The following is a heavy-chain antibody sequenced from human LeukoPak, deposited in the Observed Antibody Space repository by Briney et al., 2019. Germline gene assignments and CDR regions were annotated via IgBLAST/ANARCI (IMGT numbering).Heavy chain of an antibody. Sequence: SETLSLTCTVSGGSISSYYWGWIRQPPGKGLEWIGSIYYSGSTYYNPSLKSRVTISVDTSKNQFSLKLSSVTAADTAVYYCARDGYYDFWRSDYYYYMDVWGKGTTVTVSS. CDR2: IYYSGST. V-gene: IGHV4-39*07. J-gene: IGHJ6*03. D-gene: IGHD3-3*01. CDR3: ARDGYYDFWRSDYYYYMDV. CDR1: GGSISSYY.